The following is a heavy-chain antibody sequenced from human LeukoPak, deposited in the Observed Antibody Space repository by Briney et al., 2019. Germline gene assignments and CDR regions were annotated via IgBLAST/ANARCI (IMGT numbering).Heavy chain of an antibody. CDR2: MNPNSGNT. CDR3: ARVYRQLRPYYFDY. V-gene: IGHV1-8*01. D-gene: IGHD4-23*01. CDR1: GYTFTSYD. Sequence: ASVKVSCKASGYTFTSYDINWVRQATGQGLEWMGWMNPNSGNTGYAQKFQGRVTMTRNTSISTAYMELSSPRSEDTAVYYCARVYRQLRPYYFDYWGRGTLVTVSS. J-gene: IGHJ4*02.